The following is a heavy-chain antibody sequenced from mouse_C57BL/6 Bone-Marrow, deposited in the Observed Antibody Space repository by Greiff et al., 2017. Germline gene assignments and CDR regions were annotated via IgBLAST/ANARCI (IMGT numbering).Heavy chain of an antibody. Sequence: VQLQQSGPELVKPGASVKISCKASGYTFTDYYMNWVKQSHGKSLEWIGDINPNNGGTSYNQKFKGKATLTVDKSSSTAYMELRSLTSEDSAVYYCARLRRPTLYYFDYWGQGTTLTVSS. CDR3: ARLRRPTLYYFDY. J-gene: IGHJ2*01. CDR1: GYTFTDYY. V-gene: IGHV1-26*01. CDR2: INPNNGGT. D-gene: IGHD2-12*01.